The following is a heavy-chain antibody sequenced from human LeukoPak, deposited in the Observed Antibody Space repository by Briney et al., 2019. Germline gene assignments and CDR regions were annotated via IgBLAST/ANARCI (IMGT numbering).Heavy chain of an antibody. CDR3: AKDEYSYGFDY. D-gene: IGHD5-18*01. J-gene: IGHJ4*02. Sequence: GRSLRLSCAASGFTFSSYGMHWVRQAPGKGLEWVAVISHDGSNKYYADSVKGRFTLSRDNPKNTLYLQMNSLRAEDTAVYSCAKDEYSYGFDYWGQGTLVTVSS. CDR1: GFTFSSYG. V-gene: IGHV3-30*18. CDR2: ISHDGSNK.